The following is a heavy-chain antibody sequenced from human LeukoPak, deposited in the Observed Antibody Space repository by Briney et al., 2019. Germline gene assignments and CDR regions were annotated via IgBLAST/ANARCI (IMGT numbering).Heavy chain of an antibody. CDR1: GGTFSIYA. Sequence: SVKVSCKASGGTFSIYAISCVRQAPGQGLEWMGRIIPIFGIANYPQKFQGRVTITADKSTRTAYMELSSLRSEDTAVYYCARGPGAAADNPWGQGTLVTVSS. CDR3: ARGPGAAADNP. V-gene: IGHV1-69*04. CDR2: IIPIFGIA. D-gene: IGHD6-13*01. J-gene: IGHJ5*02.